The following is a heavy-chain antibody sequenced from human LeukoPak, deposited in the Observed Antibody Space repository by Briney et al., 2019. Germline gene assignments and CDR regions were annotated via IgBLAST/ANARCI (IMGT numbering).Heavy chain of an antibody. D-gene: IGHD3-10*01. CDR3: TRDSGTTGEVKFDP. CDR2: IYYSGST. CDR1: GASISSYY. Sequence: SETLSLTCTVSGASISSYYWSWIRQPPGKGLEWIGYIYYSGSTNYNPSLKSRVTMSVDTSKNQFSLKLISVTAADTAVYYCTRDSGTTGEVKFDPWGQGTLVTVSS. V-gene: IGHV4-59*12. J-gene: IGHJ5*02.